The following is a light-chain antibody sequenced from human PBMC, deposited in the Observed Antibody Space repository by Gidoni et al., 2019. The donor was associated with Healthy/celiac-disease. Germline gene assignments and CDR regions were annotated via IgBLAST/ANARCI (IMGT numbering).Light chain of an antibody. Sequence: EIVLTQSPATLSLSPGERATLSCRASQSVSSYLAWYQQKPGQAPRLLIYDAPNRATGIPARFSGSGSGTDFTLTISSLEPEDFAVHYCQQRSTGYSFGQGTKLEIK. CDR2: DAP. V-gene: IGKV3-11*01. CDR1: QSVSSY. CDR3: QQRSTGYS. J-gene: IGKJ2*03.